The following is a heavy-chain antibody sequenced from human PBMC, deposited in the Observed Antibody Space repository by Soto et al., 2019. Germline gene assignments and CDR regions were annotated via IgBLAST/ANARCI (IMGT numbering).Heavy chain of an antibody. D-gene: IGHD2-2*01. CDR1: GFTFSDYY. J-gene: IGHJ5*02. V-gene: IGHV3-11*01. CDR3: ARGNPSGSTSCYEGCVDP. CDR2: ISSSGSTI. Sequence: QVQLVESGGGLVKPGGSLRLSCAASGFTFSDYYLSWIRQAPGKGLEWVSYISSSGSTIYYADSVKGRFTISRDNAKNSLYLQMNSLRAEDTAVYYCARGNPSGSTSCYEGCVDPWGQGTLVTVSS.